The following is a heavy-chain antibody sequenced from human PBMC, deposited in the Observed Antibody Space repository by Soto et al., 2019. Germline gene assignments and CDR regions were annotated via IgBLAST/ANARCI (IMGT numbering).Heavy chain of an antibody. J-gene: IGHJ2*01. CDR3: ARGKSSRDYWFFDI. D-gene: IGHD2-2*01. CDR2: IRNKARSFAT. V-gene: IGHV3-72*01. Sequence: VQLVESGGGLVQPGGSLRLSCAASGFTFSDHYMDWVRQAPGEGLEWVARIRNKARSFATEYAASVKGRFSISRDDSWNSLYLQMNSLKIEDTAVYYCARGKSSRDYWFFDIWGRGTLVTVSS. CDR1: GFTFSDHY.